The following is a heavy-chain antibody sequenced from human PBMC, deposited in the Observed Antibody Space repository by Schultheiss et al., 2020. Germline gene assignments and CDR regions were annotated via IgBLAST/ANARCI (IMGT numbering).Heavy chain of an antibody. CDR1: GFTFSSYA. CDR3: ARDFRDLGSYFDY. V-gene: IGHV3-30-3*01. J-gene: IGHJ4*02. Sequence: GGSLRLSCAASGFTFSSYAMHWVRQAPGKGLEWVSVISYDGSNKYYADSVKGRFTISRDNSKNTLYLQMNSLRAEDTAVYYCARDFRDLGSYFDYWGQGTLVTVSS. D-gene: IGHD3-3*01. CDR2: ISYDGSNK.